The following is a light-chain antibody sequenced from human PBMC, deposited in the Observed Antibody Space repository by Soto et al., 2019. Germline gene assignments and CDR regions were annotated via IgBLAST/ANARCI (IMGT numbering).Light chain of an antibody. CDR1: QSVSSSY. Sequence: EIVLTQSPATLSLSPGERATLSCRASQSVSSSYLAWYQQKPGQAPRLLIYGASSRATGIPDRFSGSGSGTAFTLTISRLEPEDFAVYYCQQYGSSPQTFGQGTKVDIK. CDR3: QQYGSSPQT. J-gene: IGKJ1*01. V-gene: IGKV3-20*01. CDR2: GAS.